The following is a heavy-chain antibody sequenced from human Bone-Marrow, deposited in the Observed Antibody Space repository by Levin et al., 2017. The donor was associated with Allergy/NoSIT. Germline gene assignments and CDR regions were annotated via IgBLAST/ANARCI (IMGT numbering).Heavy chain of an antibody. Sequence: PGGSLRLSCAASGFTFSMYTMNWVRQAPGKGLEWVSVISGRGETTYFADSVKGRFTISRDNSKNTLFLQMHALRVEDTAVYYCAKGRLSKAGSYAMDVWGQGTTVTVSS. V-gene: IGHV3-23*01. CDR2: ISGRGETT. CDR3: AKGRLSKAGSYAMDV. J-gene: IGHJ6*02. CDR1: GFTFSMYT. D-gene: IGHD1-1*01.